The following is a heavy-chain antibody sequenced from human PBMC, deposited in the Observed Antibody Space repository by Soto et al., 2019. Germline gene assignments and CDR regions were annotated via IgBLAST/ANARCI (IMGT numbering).Heavy chain of an antibody. J-gene: IGHJ6*02. CDR3: AKDPPSERMQPDYGMDV. V-gene: IGHV3-23*01. Sequence: PGESLKISCAASGFTFDSCVMSWVRQAPGKGLEWLSLISGSGRYTDYADSVKGRFTISRDNSKNTLYLQMNSLRVEDTAVYYCAKDPPSERMQPDYGMDVWGQGTTVTVS. CDR1: GFTFDSCV. D-gene: IGHD6-13*01. CDR2: ISGSGRYT.